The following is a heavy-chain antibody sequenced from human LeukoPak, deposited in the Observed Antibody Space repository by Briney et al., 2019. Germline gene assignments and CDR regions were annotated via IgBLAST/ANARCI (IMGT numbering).Heavy chain of an antibody. Sequence: PGGSLRLSCAASGFTVSSNYMSWVRQAPGKGLEWVSVIYSGGSTYYADSVKGRFTISRDNSKNTLYLQMNSLRAEDTAVYYYAREDDDSMDYWGQGTLVTVSS. D-gene: IGHD3-22*01. J-gene: IGHJ4*02. V-gene: IGHV3-53*01. CDR1: GFTVSSNY. CDR2: IYSGGST. CDR3: AREDDDSMDY.